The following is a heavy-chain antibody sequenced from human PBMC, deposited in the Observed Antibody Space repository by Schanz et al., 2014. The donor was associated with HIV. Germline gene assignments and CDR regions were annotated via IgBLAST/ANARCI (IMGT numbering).Heavy chain of an antibody. CDR3: ARTTIAAPGTEYYYGMDV. Sequence: EVQLLESGGGLVQPGGSLRLSCAASGFIFSSYGMSWVRQAPRKGLEWVSLIGSGGGRRYYADSVKGRFTISRDNSKNTLFLQMNSLRAEDTAVYYCARTTIAAPGTEYYYGMDVWGQGTTVTVSS. V-gene: IGHV3-23*01. CDR1: GFIFSSYG. CDR2: IGSGGGRR. D-gene: IGHD6-13*01. J-gene: IGHJ6*02.